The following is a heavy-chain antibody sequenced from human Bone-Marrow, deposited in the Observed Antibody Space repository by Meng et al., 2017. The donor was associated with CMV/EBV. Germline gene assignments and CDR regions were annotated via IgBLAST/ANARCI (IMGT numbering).Heavy chain of an antibody. CDR3: AREGDYYDSSGYYDY. CDR1: GFTFSSYS. D-gene: IGHD3-22*01. CDR2: ISSSSSYI. Sequence: GESLKISCAASGFTFSSYSMSWVRQAPGKGLEWVSSISSSSSYIYYADSVKGRFTISRDNAKNSLYLQMNSPRAEDTAVYYCAREGDYYDSSGYYDYWGQGTLVTVSS. V-gene: IGHV3-21*01. J-gene: IGHJ4*02.